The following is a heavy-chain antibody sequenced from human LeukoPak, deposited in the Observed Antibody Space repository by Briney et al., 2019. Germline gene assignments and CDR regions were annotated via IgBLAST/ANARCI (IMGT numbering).Heavy chain of an antibody. CDR3: AKPHSSSWDFDY. D-gene: IGHD6-13*01. V-gene: IGHV3-53*05. CDR2: IYSGGST. CDR1: GFTVSSNY. J-gene: IGHJ4*02. Sequence: GGSLRLSCAASGFTVSSNYMSWVRQAPGKGLEWVSVIYSGGSTYYADSVKGRFTISRDNSKNTLYMQMNSLRAEDTAVYYCAKPHSSSWDFDYWGQGTLVTVSS.